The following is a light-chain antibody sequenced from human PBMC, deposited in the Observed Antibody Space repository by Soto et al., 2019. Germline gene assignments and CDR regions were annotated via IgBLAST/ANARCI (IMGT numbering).Light chain of an antibody. Sequence: EIQMTQSPSSLSESVGDRVTITCRASQGISNYLAWYQQQPGKVPKLLIYVASTLQSGVPSRFSGSGSGTDFTLTISSLQPEDVATYYCQKYNSAPWTFGQGTKVEIK. V-gene: IGKV1-27*01. J-gene: IGKJ1*01. CDR1: QGISNY. CDR3: QKYNSAPWT. CDR2: VAS.